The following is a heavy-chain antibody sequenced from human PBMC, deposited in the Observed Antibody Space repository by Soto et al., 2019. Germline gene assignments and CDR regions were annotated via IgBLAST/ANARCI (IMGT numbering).Heavy chain of an antibody. CDR1: GFTFSSYA. CDR3: AKDLEYSSGWSPYYFDY. V-gene: IGHV3-23*01. CDR2: ISGSGGST. Sequence: PGGSLRLSCAASGFTFSSYAMSWVRQAPGKGLEWVSAISGSGGSTYYADSVKGRFTISRDNSKNTLYLQMNSLRAEDTAVYYCAKDLEYSSGWSPYYFDYWGQGTLVTVSS. D-gene: IGHD6-19*01. J-gene: IGHJ4*02.